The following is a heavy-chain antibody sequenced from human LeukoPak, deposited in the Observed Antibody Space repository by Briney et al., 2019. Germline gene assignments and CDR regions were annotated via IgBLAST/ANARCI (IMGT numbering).Heavy chain of an antibody. D-gene: IGHD5-24*01. CDR1: GYSFTSYW. V-gene: IGHV5-51*01. CDR2: IYPGDSDT. Sequence: GEFLKISCKGSGYSFTSYWIGWGRQMPGKGLEGMGIIYPGDSDTRYSPSFQGQVTISADKSISTAYRQWSSLKASDTAMYYCARLSRDGYTFNYFYYWGQGTLVTVSS. CDR3: ARLSRDGYTFNYFYY. J-gene: IGHJ4*02.